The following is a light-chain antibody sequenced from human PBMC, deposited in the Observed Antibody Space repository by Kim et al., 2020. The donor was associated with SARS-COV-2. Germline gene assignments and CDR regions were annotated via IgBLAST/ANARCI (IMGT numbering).Light chain of an antibody. CDR3: QAWDSSTVV. J-gene: IGLJ2*01. CDR2: QDS. Sequence: SYELTQPPSVSVSPGQPASITCSGDKLGDKYACWYQQKPGQSPVLVIYQDSKRPSGIPERFSGSNSGNTATLTISGPQAMDEADYYCQAWDSSTVVFGGG. CDR1: KLGDKY. V-gene: IGLV3-1*01.